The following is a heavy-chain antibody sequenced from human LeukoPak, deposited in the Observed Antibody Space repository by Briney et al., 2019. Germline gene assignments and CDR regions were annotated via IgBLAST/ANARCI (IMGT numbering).Heavy chain of an antibody. CDR2: TNPNSGYT. D-gene: IGHD6-19*01. J-gene: IGHJ4*02. CDR1: GYTFTSYD. CDR3: ARVAGSIDY. V-gene: IGHV1-8*03. Sequence: ASVKVSCKASGYTFTSYDINWVRQATGQGLEWMGWTNPNSGYTGYAQKFQGRLTITRNTSIRTAYMELSSLRSEDTAVYYCARVAGSIDYWGQGTLVTVFS.